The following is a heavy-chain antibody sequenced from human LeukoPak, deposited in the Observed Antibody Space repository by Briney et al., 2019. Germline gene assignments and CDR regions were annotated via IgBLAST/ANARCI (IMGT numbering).Heavy chain of an antibody. V-gene: IGHV4-34*01. D-gene: IGHD6-19*01. CDR2: INHSGST. Sequence: PSETLSLTCAVYGGSFSGYYWSWIRQPPGKGLEWIGEINHSGSTNYNPSLKSRVTISVDTSKNQFSLKLSSVTAADTAAYYCSRGRPSSGWYNNWFDPWGQGTLVTVSS. CDR1: GGSFSGYY. J-gene: IGHJ5*02. CDR3: SRGRPSSGWYNNWFDP.